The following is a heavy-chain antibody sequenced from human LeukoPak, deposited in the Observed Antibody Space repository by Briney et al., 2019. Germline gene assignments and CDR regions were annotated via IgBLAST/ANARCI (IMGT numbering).Heavy chain of an antibody. Sequence: GGSLRLSCAASGFTFSSYAMHWVRQAPGKGLEWVAVISYGGSNKYYADSVKGRFTISRDNSKNTLYLQMNSLRAEDTAVYYCARDARWMRATYYFDYWGQGILVTVSS. V-gene: IGHV3-30-3*01. CDR1: GFTFSSYA. CDR3: ARDARWMRATYYFDY. J-gene: IGHJ4*02. CDR2: ISYGGSNK. D-gene: IGHD4-23*01.